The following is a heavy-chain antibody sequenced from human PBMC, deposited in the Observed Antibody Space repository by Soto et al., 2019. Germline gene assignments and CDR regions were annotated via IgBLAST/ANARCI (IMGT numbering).Heavy chain of an antibody. CDR1: GFTVSSNY. J-gene: IGHJ6*03. CDR3: ATLRYYDFWSGYYPI. D-gene: IGHD3-3*01. Sequence: GGSLRLSCAASGFTVSSNYMSWVRQAPGKGLEWVSVIYSGGSTYYADSVKGRFTISRHNSKNTLYLQMNSLRAEDTAVYYCATLRYYDFWSGYYPIWGKGTTVTV. CDR2: IYSGGST. V-gene: IGHV3-53*04.